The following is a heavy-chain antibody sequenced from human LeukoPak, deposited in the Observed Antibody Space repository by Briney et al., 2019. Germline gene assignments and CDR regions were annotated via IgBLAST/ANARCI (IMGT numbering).Heavy chain of an antibody. CDR2: ISSSSTI. Sequence: GGSLRLSCAASGFTFSDYEMNWVRQAPGKGLEWVSYISSSSTIYYADSVKGRFTISRDNAKNSLYLQMNSLRAEDTAVYYCARGTRTWIQLWLLAFDIWGQGTMVTVSS. D-gene: IGHD5-18*01. CDR3: ARGTRTWIQLWLLAFDI. CDR1: GFTFSDYE. V-gene: IGHV3-69-1*01. J-gene: IGHJ3*02.